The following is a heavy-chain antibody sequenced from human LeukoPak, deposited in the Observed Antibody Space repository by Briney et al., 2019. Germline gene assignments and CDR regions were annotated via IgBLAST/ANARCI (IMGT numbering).Heavy chain of an antibody. CDR1: GYSISSGYY. Sequence: SETLSLTCTVSGYSISSGYYWGWIRQPPGKGLEWIGSIYHSGSTYYNPSLKNRVTISVDTSKNQFSLKLSSVTAADTAVYYCARGLSIFGGKHRTAYNWFDPWGQGTLVTVSS. CDR3: ARGLSIFGGKHRTAYNWFDP. V-gene: IGHV4-38-2*02. D-gene: IGHD3-3*01. CDR2: IYHSGST. J-gene: IGHJ5*02.